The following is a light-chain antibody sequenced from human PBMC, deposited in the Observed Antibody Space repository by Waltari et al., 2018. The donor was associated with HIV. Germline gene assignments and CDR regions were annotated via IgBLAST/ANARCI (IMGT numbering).Light chain of an antibody. J-gene: IGLJ3*02. CDR3: YSTDTTGYERV. Sequence: SYELTQPPSVSVSPGQTATITCSGDALPKRNAYWYQQRSGQAPGLVMYDDNKRPSVIPERFSGSTSGTTATLTVSRAQVDDEADYYCYSTDTTGYERVFGGGTKLTVL. V-gene: IGLV3-10*01. CDR1: ALPKRN. CDR2: DDN.